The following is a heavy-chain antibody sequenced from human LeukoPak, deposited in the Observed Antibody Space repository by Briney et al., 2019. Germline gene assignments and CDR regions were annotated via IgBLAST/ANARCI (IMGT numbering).Heavy chain of an antibody. Sequence: SQTLSLTCAISGDSVSSNSAAWNWLRQSPSRGLEWLGRTYYRSKWYNDYAVSVKSRITINPDTSKNQFSLQLNSVTPEDTAVYYCARDRPDYDILTGAFDIWGQGTMVTVSS. V-gene: IGHV6-1*01. CDR2: TYYRSKWYN. CDR1: GDSVSSNSAA. D-gene: IGHD3-9*01. CDR3: ARDRPDYDILTGAFDI. J-gene: IGHJ3*02.